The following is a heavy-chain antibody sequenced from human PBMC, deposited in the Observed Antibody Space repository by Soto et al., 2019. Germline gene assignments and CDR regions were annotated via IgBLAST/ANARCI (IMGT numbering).Heavy chain of an antibody. Sequence: QITLKESGPTLVKPTQTLTLTCTFSGFSLSSSGAGVVWIRQPPGEALEWLALIYWDDDKRYSPFLKSRLTIAEDTPKNQVVLTMTNMDPVDTATYYCAHKGGRGAGMDVWGQGTTVTVSS. J-gene: IGHJ6*02. CDR1: GFSLSSSGAG. D-gene: IGHD2-15*01. CDR3: AHKGGRGAGMDV. CDR2: IYWDDDK. V-gene: IGHV2-5*02.